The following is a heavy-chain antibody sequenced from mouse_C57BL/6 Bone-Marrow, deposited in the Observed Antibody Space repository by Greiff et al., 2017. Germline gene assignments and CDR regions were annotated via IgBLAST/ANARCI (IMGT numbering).Heavy chain of an antibody. J-gene: IGHJ4*01. D-gene: IGHD2-4*01. CDR3: ARSYDYDDYTMDY. CDR2: MHPNGGSP. V-gene: IGHV1-64*01. CDR1: GYTFTNYW. Sequence: QVQLQQPGAELVKPGASVKLSCKASGYTFTNYWMHWVKQRPGQGLEWIGMMHPNGGSPDYNEKFKSEATRSVDKSSGTAYMELSSLTSEDSAVYYCARSYDYDDYTMDYWGQGTSVTVSS.